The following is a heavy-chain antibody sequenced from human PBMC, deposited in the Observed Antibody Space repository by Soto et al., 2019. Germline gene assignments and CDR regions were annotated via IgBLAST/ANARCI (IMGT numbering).Heavy chain of an antibody. Sequence: SETLSLTCTVSGVSISSGDYYWSWIRQPPGKGLEWIGYIYYSGSSYYNPSLKSRVTISVDRSKNQSSLKLSSVTAADTSVYYRARIHSSWGQGTLVPVSS. V-gene: IGHV4-30-4*01. CDR2: IYYSGSS. CDR3: ARIHSS. CDR1: GVSISSGDYY. J-gene: IGHJ5*02. D-gene: IGHD5-18*01.